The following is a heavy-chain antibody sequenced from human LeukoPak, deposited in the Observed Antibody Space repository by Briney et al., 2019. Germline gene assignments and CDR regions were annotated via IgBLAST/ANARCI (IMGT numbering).Heavy chain of an antibody. CDR2: ISGSGSTI. CDR3: ARDRRAMVRGVITNYFDY. CDR1: GFTFSDYY. V-gene: IGHV3-11*01. J-gene: IGHJ4*02. D-gene: IGHD3-10*01. Sequence: GGSLRLSCAASGFTFSDYYMSWIRQAPGKGLEWVSYISGSGSTIYYADSVKGRFTISRDNAKNSLCLQMNSLRAEDTAVYYCARDRRAMVRGVITNYFDYWGQGTLVTVSS.